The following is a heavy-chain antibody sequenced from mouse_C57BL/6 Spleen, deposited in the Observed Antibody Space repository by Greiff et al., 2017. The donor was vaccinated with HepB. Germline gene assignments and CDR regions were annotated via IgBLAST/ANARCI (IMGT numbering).Heavy chain of an antibody. Sequence: EVQLQQSGPELVKPGASVKISCKASGYTFTDYYMNWVKQSHGKSLEWIGDINPNNGGTSYNQKFKGKATLTVDKSSSTADMELRSLTSEDSAVYDCAGSMDYWGQGTSVTVSS. CDR2: INPNNGGT. J-gene: IGHJ4*01. CDR1: GYTFTDYY. V-gene: IGHV1-26*01. CDR3: AGSMDY.